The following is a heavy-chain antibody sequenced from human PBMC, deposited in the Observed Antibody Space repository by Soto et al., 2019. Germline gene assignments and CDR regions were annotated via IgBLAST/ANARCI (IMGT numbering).Heavy chain of an antibody. CDR1: GGTFSTYA. J-gene: IGHJ5*02. D-gene: IGHD3-10*01. V-gene: IGHV1-69*13. CDR2: IIPIFGTA. CDR3: AKALTMASPNWFDP. Sequence: VKVSCKASGGTFSTYAISWVRQAPGQGLEWMGGIIPIFGTANYAQKFQGRVTITADESTSTAYMELRSLKSDDTAVYYCAKALTMASPNWFDPWGQGTQVTVSS.